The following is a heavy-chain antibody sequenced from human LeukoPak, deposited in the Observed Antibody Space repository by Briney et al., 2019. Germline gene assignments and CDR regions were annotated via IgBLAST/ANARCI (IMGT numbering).Heavy chain of an antibody. Sequence: ASVKVSCKASGYTFTGYYMHWVRQAPGQGLEWMGWINPNSGGTNYAQKFQGRVTMTRDTSISTAYMELSRLRSDDTAVYYCARMGYCSGGSCYFYFDYWGQGTLVTVSS. D-gene: IGHD2-15*01. J-gene: IGHJ4*02. V-gene: IGHV1-2*02. CDR3: ARMGYCSGGSCYFYFDY. CDR1: GYTFTGYY. CDR2: INPNSGGT.